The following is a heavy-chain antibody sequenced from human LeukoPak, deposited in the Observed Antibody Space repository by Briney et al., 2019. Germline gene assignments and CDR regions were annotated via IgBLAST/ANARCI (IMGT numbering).Heavy chain of an antibody. D-gene: IGHD4-11*01. CDR2: INPNSGGR. CDR1: GYTFTGYY. J-gene: IGHJ6*03. Sequence: ASVKVSCKASGYTFTGYYMHWVRQAPGQGLEWMGWINPNSGGRNFAQKFQDRVTMTSDTYISTACMELSRLRSDDTAVYYCARGDYSRDYYYMDVWGKGTTVTVSS. CDR3: ARGDYSRDYYYMDV. V-gene: IGHV1-2*02.